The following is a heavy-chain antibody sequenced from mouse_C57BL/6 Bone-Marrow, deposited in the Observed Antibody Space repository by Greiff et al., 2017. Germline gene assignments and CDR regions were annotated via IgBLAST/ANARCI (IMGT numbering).Heavy chain of an antibody. V-gene: IGHV5-12*01. CDR1: GFTFSDYY. D-gene: IGHD1-1*01. CDR3: ASPITPMDY. CDR2: ISNGGGST. J-gene: IGHJ4*01. Sequence: EVKLMESGGGLVQPGGSLKLSCAASGFTFSDYYMYWVRQTPEKRLEWVAYISNGGGSTYYPDTVQGRFTISRDNAKNTLYLQMSRLKSEDTAMYYCASPITPMDYWGQGTSVTVSS.